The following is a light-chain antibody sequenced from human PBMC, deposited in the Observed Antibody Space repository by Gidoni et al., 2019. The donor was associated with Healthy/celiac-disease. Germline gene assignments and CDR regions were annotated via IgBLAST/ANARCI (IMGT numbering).Light chain of an antibody. Sequence: DIQMTQSPSSLSASVGDRVTSTCRASQSISSYLNWYQQKPGKAPKLLIYAASSLQSGVPSRFSGSGSGTDFTLTISSLQPEECATYYCQQSYSTPRTFXXXTKVEIK. CDR1: QSISSY. J-gene: IGKJ1*01. CDR3: QQSYSTPRT. CDR2: AAS. V-gene: IGKV1-39*01.